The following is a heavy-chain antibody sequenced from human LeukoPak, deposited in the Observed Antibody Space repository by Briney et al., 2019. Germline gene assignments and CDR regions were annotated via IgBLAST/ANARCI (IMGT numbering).Heavy chain of an antibody. D-gene: IGHD3-10*02. V-gene: IGHV1-2*02. Sequence: ASVKVSCKASGYTFTGYYMHWVRQAPGQGLEWMGWINPNSGGTNYAQKFQGRVTMTRDTSISTAYMELSRLRSDDTAVYYCARDGGMLAPYYFDYWGQGTLVTVSS. J-gene: IGHJ4*02. CDR1: GYTFTGYY. CDR3: ARDGGMLAPYYFDY. CDR2: INPNSGGT.